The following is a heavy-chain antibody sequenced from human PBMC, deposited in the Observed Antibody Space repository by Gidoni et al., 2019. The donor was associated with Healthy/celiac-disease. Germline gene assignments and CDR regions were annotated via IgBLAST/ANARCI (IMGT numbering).Heavy chain of an antibody. Sequence: QVQLVESGGGVVQPGRSLRLSCAASGFTFSSYGMHWVRQAPGKGLEWVAVIWYDGSNKYYADSVKGRFTISRDNSKNTLYLQMNSLRAEDTAVYYCARGTDDSHYYMDVWGKGTTVTVSS. CDR1: GFTFSSYG. D-gene: IGHD3-3*01. V-gene: IGHV3-33*01. CDR3: ARGTDDSHYYMDV. J-gene: IGHJ6*03. CDR2: IWYDGSNK.